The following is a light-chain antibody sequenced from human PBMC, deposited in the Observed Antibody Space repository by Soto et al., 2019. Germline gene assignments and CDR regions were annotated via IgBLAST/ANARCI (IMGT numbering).Light chain of an antibody. V-gene: IGLV2-8*01. CDR1: NSDVGDYNY. J-gene: IGLJ2*01. Sequence: QSALTQPPSASGSPGQSVTISCTGTNSDVGDYNYVSWYQHHPGKAPKLMIYEVNKRPSGVPARFSGSKSGSTASLTVSGLQAEDEADYYCSSYAGFNNVIFGGGTKLTVL. CDR2: EVN. CDR3: SSYAGFNNVI.